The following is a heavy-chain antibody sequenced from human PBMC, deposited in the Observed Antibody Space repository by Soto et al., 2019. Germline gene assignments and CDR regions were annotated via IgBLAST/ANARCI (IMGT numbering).Heavy chain of an antibody. Sequence: GESLKISCKGSGYSFTSYWIGWVRQMPGKGLEWMGIIYPGDSDTRYSPSFQGQVTISADKSISTAYLQWSSLKASDTAMYYCARHGRSGHLGAYWFDPWVQGTLGTVSS. V-gene: IGHV5-51*01. CDR2: IYPGDSDT. CDR3: ARHGRSGHLGAYWFDP. J-gene: IGHJ5*02. CDR1: GYSFTSYW. D-gene: IGHD3-3*01.